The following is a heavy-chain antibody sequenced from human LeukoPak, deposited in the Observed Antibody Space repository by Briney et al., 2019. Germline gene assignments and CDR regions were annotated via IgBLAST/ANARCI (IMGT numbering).Heavy chain of an antibody. V-gene: IGHV3-20*01. Sequence: PGGSLRLSCEASGFTFDDFGMSWVRQAPGKGLEWVSDINWTGGRADYADSVKGRFTISRDNGKNSVYLLMNNLRVEDTALYHCARGRTHSSGWYIVENDAYDIWGHETMVTVSS. CDR3: ARGRTHSSGWYIVENDAYDI. CDR2: INWTGGRA. J-gene: IGHJ3*02. CDR1: GFTFDDFG. D-gene: IGHD6-19*01.